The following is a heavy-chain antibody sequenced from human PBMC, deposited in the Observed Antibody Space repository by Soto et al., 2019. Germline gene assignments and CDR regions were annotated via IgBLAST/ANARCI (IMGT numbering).Heavy chain of an antibody. CDR2: FDPEDGDT. V-gene: IGHV1-24*01. D-gene: IGHD3-9*01. J-gene: IGHJ6*01. CDR3: ATLFYGILTGYRYFYGMDV. Sequence: QVQLVQSGAEVKEPGASVKVSCKVSGDTFTELAIHWVRQAPGEGLEWMGGFDPEDGDTVYAQEFQGRVTMTEDTSTDTAYMELSSLRSDDTAVYYCATLFYGILTGYRYFYGMDVWGQGTTVIVSS. CDR1: GDTFTELA.